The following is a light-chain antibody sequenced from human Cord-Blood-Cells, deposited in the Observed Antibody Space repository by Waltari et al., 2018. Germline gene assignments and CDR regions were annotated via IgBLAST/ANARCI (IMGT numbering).Light chain of an antibody. Sequence: EIVMTQSPATLSVSPGERATLSCRACQSVRSNLAWYQQKPGQAPRLLIYGASTRATGIPARFSGSGSGTEFTLTISSLQSEDFAVYYCQQYNNWPPFTFGPGTKVDIK. V-gene: IGKV3-15*01. J-gene: IGKJ3*01. CDR1: QSVRSN. CDR3: QQYNNWPPFT. CDR2: GAS.